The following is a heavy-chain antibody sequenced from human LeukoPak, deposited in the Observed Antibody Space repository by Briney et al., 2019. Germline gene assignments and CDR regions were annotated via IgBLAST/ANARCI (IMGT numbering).Heavy chain of an antibody. CDR3: AASSWYENWFDP. J-gene: IGHJ5*02. V-gene: IGHV4-4*07. D-gene: IGHD6-13*01. CDR1: GGSISSYY. Sequence: SETLSLTCTVSGGSISSYYWSWIRQPAGKGLEWIGRIYTSGSTNYNPSLKSRVTMSVDTSKNQFSLKLGSVTAADTAVYYCAASSWYENWFDPWGQGTLVTVSS. CDR2: IYTSGST.